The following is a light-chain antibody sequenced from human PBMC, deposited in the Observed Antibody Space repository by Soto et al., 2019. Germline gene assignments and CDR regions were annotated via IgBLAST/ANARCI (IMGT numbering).Light chain of an antibody. CDR1: QSVSNKY. V-gene: IGKV3-20*01. CDR3: QQYGSSPLT. J-gene: IGKJ4*01. CDR2: GSS. Sequence: EVVLTQSPGTLSLSPGERATLSCRASQSVSNKYLAWYQQKPGQAPRLLIFGSSDRATGIPDRFSGSGSGTDFTLTISRLEPEDFAVYYCQQYGSSPLTFGGGTKVEIK.